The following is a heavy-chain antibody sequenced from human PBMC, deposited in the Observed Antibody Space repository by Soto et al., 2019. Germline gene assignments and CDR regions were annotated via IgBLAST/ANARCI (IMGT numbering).Heavy chain of an antibody. CDR1: GYTFTSYY. V-gene: IGHV1-46*01. CDR2: INPSGGST. CDR3: ARDGPSSSWNIQGDYFDY. D-gene: IGHD6-13*01. Sequence: ASVKVSCKASGYTFTSYYMHWVRQAPGQGLEWMGIINPSGGSTSYAQKFQGRVTMTRDTSTSTVYMELSSLRSEDTAVYYCARDGPSSSWNIQGDYFDYWGQGTLVTVS. J-gene: IGHJ4*02.